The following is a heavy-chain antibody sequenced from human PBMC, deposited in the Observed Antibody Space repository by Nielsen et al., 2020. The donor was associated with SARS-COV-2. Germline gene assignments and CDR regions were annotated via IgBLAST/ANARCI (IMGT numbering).Heavy chain of an antibody. Sequence: SVKVSCKASGGTISSSVITWVRQAPGQGLEWVGGIVVPVLGPADYAQKFRGRVTITADKRTNTAYMELSSLRSEDTAVYWCARPITNNYYYYYMDVWGKGTTVTVS. V-gene: IGHV1-69*10. CDR2: IVVPVLGPA. CDR1: GGTISSSV. CDR3: ARPITNNYYYYYMDV. J-gene: IGHJ6*03.